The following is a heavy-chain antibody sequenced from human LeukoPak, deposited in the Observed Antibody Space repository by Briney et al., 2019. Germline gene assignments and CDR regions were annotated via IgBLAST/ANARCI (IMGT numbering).Heavy chain of an antibody. J-gene: IGHJ3*02. Sequence: GGSLRLSCAASGFTFISYDMHWVRQPTGKGLEWVSGIDTAGGTYYAGSVKGRFTISRNDSKNTLYLQMNSLKTEDTAAYYCTASYQLLWFRAFDIWGQGTMVTVSS. CDR3: TASYQLLWFRAFDI. CDR2: IDTAGGT. CDR1: GFTFISYD. V-gene: IGHV3-13*04. D-gene: IGHD2-2*01.